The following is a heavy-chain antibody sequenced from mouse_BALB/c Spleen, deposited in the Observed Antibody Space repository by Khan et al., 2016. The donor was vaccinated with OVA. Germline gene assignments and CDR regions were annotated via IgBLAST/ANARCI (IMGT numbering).Heavy chain of an antibody. D-gene: IGHD2-14*01. CDR2: IWGGGGT. J-gene: IGHJ4*01. V-gene: IGHV2-6-4*01. Sequence: VQLKQSGPGLVAPSQSLSITCTVSGFSLSRYNIHWVRQPPGKGLEWLGMIWGGGGTDYNSTLKIRLSISKDNSKSQVFLKMNSLQTDDTAIYFCARAYYRYDVYYAMDYWGQGTSVTVSS. CDR1: GFSLSRYN. CDR3: ARAYYRYDVYYAMDY.